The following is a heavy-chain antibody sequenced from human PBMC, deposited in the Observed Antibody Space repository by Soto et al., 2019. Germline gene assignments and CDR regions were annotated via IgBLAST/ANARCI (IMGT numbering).Heavy chain of an antibody. CDR3: ARGRGRYCTNGVCYRFDY. CDR2: INHSGST. Sequence: SETLSLTCAVYGGSFSGYYWSWIRQPPGKGLEWIGEINHSGSTNYNPSLKSRVTISVDTSKNQFSLKLSSVTAADTALYYCARGRGRYCTNGVCYRFDYWGQGTLVT. D-gene: IGHD2-8*01. J-gene: IGHJ4*02. CDR1: GGSFSGYY. V-gene: IGHV4-34*01.